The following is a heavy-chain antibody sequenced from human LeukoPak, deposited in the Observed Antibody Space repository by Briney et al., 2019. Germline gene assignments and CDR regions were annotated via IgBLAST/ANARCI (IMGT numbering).Heavy chain of an antibody. V-gene: IGHV3-30*02. J-gene: IGHJ6*03. CDR1: RFAFSSYT. D-gene: IGHD5-18*01. CDR3: AKSVDAAILYYYYYMDV. Sequence: GGSLRLSCAASRFAFSSYTMNWVRQAPGKGLEWVAFIRYDGSNKYYADSVKGRFTISRDNSKNTLYLQMNSLRAEDTAVYYCAKSVDAAILYYYYYMDVWGKGTTVTVSS. CDR2: IRYDGSNK.